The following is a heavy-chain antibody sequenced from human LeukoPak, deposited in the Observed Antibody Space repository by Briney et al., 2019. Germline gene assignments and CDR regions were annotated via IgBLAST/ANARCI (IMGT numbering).Heavy chain of an antibody. CDR1: GYTFTSYG. V-gene: IGHV1-18*01. J-gene: IGHJ4*02. CDR2: ISAYNGNT. D-gene: IGHD3-22*01. CDR3: ARGSLYYYDSSGCYYGY. Sequence: ASVKVSCKASGYTFTSYGISWVRQAPGQGLEWMGWISAYNGNTNYAQKLQGRVTMTTDTSTSTAYMELRSLRSDDTAVYYCARGSLYYYDSSGCYYGYWGQGTLVTVSS.